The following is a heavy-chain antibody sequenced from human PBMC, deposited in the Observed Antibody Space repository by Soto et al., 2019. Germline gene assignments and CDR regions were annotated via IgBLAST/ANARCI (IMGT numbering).Heavy chain of an antibody. J-gene: IGHJ6*02. Sequence: SETLSLTCTVSGGSISSSSYYWGWIRQPPGKGLEWIGSIYYSGSTYYNPSLKSRVTISVDTSKNQFSLKLSSVTAADTAVYYCARHVGENPNIKIFGVVTISYYYYGMDVWGQGTTVTVSS. V-gene: IGHV4-39*01. CDR2: IYYSGST. D-gene: IGHD3-3*01. CDR1: GGSISSSSYY. CDR3: ARHVGENPNIKIFGVVTISYYYYGMDV.